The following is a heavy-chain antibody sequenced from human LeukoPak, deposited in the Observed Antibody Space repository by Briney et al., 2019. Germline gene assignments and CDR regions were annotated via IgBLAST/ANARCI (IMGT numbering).Heavy chain of an antibody. CDR1: GGSISGYY. D-gene: IGHD3-22*01. Sequence: SETLSLTCTVSGGSISGYYWSWIRQPPGKGLEWIGYFYYSGSTYYNPSLKSRVTISVDTSKNQFSLKLSSVTAADTAVYYCARGLSLSGYLDAFDIWGQGTMVTVSS. CDR3: ARGLSLSGYLDAFDI. V-gene: IGHV4-59*01. J-gene: IGHJ3*02. CDR2: FYYSGST.